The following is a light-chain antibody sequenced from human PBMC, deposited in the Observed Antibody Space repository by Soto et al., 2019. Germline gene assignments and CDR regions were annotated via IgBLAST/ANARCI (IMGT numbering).Light chain of an antibody. CDR1: QTVSRK. CDR3: QQSINWPLT. Sequence: EIVMTQSPTTLSVSPGERATLSCRASQTVSRKLAWYQQKPGQAPRLLIYDASTRATGIPARFSGSGSGTEFPLTISSLQSEDFAVYYCQQSINWPLTFGGGTKVEIK. CDR2: DAS. J-gene: IGKJ4*01. V-gene: IGKV3-15*01.